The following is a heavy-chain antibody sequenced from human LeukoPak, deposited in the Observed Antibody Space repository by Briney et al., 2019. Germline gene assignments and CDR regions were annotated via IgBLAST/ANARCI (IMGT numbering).Heavy chain of an antibody. D-gene: IGHD1-26*01. Sequence: GGSLRLSCAASGFTFSSYPMTWVRQAPGKGLEWVSGISDSGYNTYYADSVKGRFTISRDNPKNTLYLQMHSLRAEDTAVYYCAKAAGGASGGYFFDHWGQGTLVTVSS. J-gene: IGHJ4*02. CDR3: AKAAGGASGGYFFDH. CDR1: GFTFSSYP. V-gene: IGHV3-23*01. CDR2: ISDSGYNT.